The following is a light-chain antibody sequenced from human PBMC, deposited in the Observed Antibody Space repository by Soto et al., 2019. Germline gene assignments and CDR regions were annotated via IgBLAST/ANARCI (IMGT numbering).Light chain of an antibody. J-gene: IGKJ2*01. CDR3: QQSYNTPT. CDR1: QTIVKY. CDR2: SAS. Sequence: DIQMTQSPSSLSASVGDRVTITCWASQTIVKYLNWYQQRPGKAPKLLIYSASSLQSGVPSRFSGSGSGTDFTLAISSLQFEDFATYYCQQSYNTPTFGQGTKLEIK. V-gene: IGKV1-39*01.